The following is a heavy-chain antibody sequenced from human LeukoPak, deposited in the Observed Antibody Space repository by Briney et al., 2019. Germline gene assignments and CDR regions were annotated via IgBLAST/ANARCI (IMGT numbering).Heavy chain of an antibody. J-gene: IGHJ4*02. CDR2: ISGSGGST. V-gene: IGHV3-23*01. D-gene: IGHD3-22*01. CDR3: AKDRNYYDSSGYLFDY. Sequence: GGSLRLSCAASGFTFSSYAMSWVRQAPGKGLEWVSAISGSGGSTYYADSVKGRFTISRDNSKNTLYLQMNSLRAEDTAVYYCAKDRNYYDSSGYLFDYWGQGTLVTVSS. CDR1: GFTFSSYA.